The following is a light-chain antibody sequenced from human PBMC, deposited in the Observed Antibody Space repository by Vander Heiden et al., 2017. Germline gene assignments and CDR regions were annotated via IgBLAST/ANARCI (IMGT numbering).Light chain of an antibody. CDR3: QQYDNWLYT. J-gene: IGKJ2*01. V-gene: IGKV3-15*01. Sequence: VMPQSPATLSVSPGYRATLSCRASQIVTSNLAWYQQKPGQAPRLLFYGASTRATGIPARFSGSGSGTEFTLTISSLQSEDFAVYYCQQYDNWLYTFGQGTKLEIK. CDR1: QIVTSN. CDR2: GAS.